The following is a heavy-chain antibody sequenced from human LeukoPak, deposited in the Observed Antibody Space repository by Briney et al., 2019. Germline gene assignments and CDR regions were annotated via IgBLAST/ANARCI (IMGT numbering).Heavy chain of an antibody. Sequence: PGGSLRLSRAASGFTFSSYAMSWVRQPPGKGLEWVSAISGSGGSTYYADSVKGRFTISRDNSKNTLYLQMNSLRAEDTAVYYCAKPPGSGSYYTYYFDYWGQGTLVTVSS. D-gene: IGHD3-10*01. CDR3: AKPPGSGSYYTYYFDY. CDR2: ISGSGGST. J-gene: IGHJ4*02. V-gene: IGHV3-23*01. CDR1: GFTFSSYA.